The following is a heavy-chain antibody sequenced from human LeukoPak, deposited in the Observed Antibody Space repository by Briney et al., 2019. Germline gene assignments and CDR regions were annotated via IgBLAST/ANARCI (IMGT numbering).Heavy chain of an antibody. D-gene: IGHD4-17*01. CDR3: ARSGSYGDYYYFDY. J-gene: IGHJ4*02. CDR1: GYTFTGYY. Sequence: ASVKVSCKASGYTFTGYYMHWVRQAPGQGLEWMGWINPNSGGTNYAQKFQGWVTMTRDTSISTAYMELSRLRSEDTAVYYCARSGSYGDYYYFDYWGQGTLVTVSS. CDR2: INPNSGGT. V-gene: IGHV1-2*04.